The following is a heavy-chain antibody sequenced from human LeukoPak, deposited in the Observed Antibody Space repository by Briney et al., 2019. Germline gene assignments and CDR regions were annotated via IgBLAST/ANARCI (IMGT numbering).Heavy chain of an antibody. D-gene: IGHD1-26*01. CDR2: INTSGGST. V-gene: IGHV1-46*01. Sequence: ASVKVSCKASGYTFTGYYMHWVRQAPGQGLEWMGVINTSGGSTSYARKFQGRVTVTRDMSTSTLYMELSSLRSEDTAVYYCAREGRVGAPGFDYWGQGTLVTVSS. CDR1: GYTFTGYY. CDR3: AREGRVGAPGFDY. J-gene: IGHJ4*02.